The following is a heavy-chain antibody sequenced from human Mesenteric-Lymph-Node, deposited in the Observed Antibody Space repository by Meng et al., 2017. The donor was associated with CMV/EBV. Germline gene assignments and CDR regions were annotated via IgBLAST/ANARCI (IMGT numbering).Heavy chain of an antibody. D-gene: IGHD1-14*01. V-gene: IGHV3-21*01. J-gene: IGHJ6*02. CDR1: GFTFSNYN. CDR2: IGSSSSYI. CDR3: ARDLTSARRTDDRSYYGMDV. Sequence: GESLKISCAASGFTFSNYNMNWVRQAPGKGLEWVSFIGSSSSYIYYANSLKGRFTISRDNAKNSLFLQINTLRDEDTAVYYCARDLTSARRTDDRSYYGMDVWGQGTTVTVSS.